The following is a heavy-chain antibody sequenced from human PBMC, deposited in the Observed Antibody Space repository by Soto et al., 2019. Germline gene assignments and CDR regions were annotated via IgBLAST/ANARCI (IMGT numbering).Heavy chain of an antibody. D-gene: IGHD2-15*01. J-gene: IGHJ3*02. Sequence: EVQVLESGGGLVQPGGSLRLSCEGSEFTVSGHAMTWIRQAPGKGPEWVSTITADGGTYYADSVKGRFAMSRDTSENTLYLQINGLGAEDTAAYYCAPHVSCSGGSCQYDAFAIRGQGTMGTVSS. CDR2: ITADGGT. CDR1: EFTVSGHA. V-gene: IGHV3-23*01. CDR3: APHVSCSGGSCQYDAFAI.